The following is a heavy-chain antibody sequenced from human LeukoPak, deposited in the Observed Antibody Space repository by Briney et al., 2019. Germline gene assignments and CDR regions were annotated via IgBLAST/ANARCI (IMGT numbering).Heavy chain of an antibody. V-gene: IGHV3-48*04. CDR3: ATQEEEYSCSWQSYYYYGMDV. J-gene: IGHJ6*02. D-gene: IGHD6-13*01. CDR2: ISSSSSTI. CDR1: GFTFSSYS. Sequence: PGGSLRLSCAASGFTFSSYSMNWVRQAPGKGLEWVSYISSSSSTIYYADSVKGRFTISRDNAKNSLYLQMNSLRAEDTAVYYCATQEEEYSCSWQSYYYYGMDVWGQGTTVTVSS.